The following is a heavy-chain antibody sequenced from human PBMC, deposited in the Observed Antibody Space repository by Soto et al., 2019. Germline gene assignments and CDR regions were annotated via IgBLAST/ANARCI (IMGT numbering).Heavy chain of an antibody. CDR3: ARDGGIALTTFDY. CDR2: TYYRSRWYN. V-gene: IGHV6-1*01. J-gene: IGHJ4*02. D-gene: IGHD4-17*01. Sequence: QVQLQQSGPGLVKPSQTLSLTCAISGDSVSDNTAAWNWIRQSPSRGLEWLGSTYYRSRWYNDYAVSVRSRISINPDTSKNQFSLQLNSVTPEDTAVYYCARDGGIALTTFDYWGQGSLVTVSS. CDR1: GDSVSDNTAA.